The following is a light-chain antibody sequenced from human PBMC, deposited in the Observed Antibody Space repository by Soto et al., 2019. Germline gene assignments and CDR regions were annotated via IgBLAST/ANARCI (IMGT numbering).Light chain of an antibody. Sequence: IQLTQSPSSLSASVGDRVIITCRASQDISNFLAWYQQKPGKAPQLLIYAASTLQTGVPSRFSGSESGTDFTFTISSLQPEDFATYYCQVVNTYLGWITFGPGTKVDV. J-gene: IGKJ3*01. CDR3: QVVNTYLGWIT. CDR1: QDISNF. V-gene: IGKV1-9*01. CDR2: AAS.